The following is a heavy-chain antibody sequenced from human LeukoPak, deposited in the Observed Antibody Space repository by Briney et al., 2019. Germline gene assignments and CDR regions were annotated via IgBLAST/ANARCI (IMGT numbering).Heavy chain of an antibody. CDR1: GFTFSDYY. V-gene: IGHV3-11*06. J-gene: IGHJ6*02. Sequence: PGGSLRLSCAASGFTFSDYYMSWIRQAPGKGLEWVSYISSSSSYTNYADSVKGRFTISRDNAKNSLYLQMNSLRAEDTAVYYCARTRSGYDNYYYYGMDVWGQGTTVTVSS. D-gene: IGHD5-12*01. CDR2: ISSSSSYT. CDR3: ARTRSGYDNYYYYGMDV.